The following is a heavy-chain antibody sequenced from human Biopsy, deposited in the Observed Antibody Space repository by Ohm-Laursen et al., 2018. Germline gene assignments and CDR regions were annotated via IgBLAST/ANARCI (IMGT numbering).Heavy chain of an antibody. CDR3: ARATNSTGWPYYYFYGMDV. D-gene: IGHD2/OR15-2a*01. J-gene: IGHJ6*02. V-gene: IGHV4-59*01. Sequence: TLSLTCTVSGGSISSDYWSWIRQTPGKGLAWIWYIYYSGSTNYNPSLKSRVTISVDTSKYQFSLRMNSVTAADTAVYYCARATNSTGWPYYYFYGMDVWGQGTTVTVSS. CDR2: IYYSGST. CDR1: GGSISSDY.